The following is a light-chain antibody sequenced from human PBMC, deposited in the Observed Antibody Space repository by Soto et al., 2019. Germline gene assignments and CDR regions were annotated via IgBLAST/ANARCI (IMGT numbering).Light chain of an antibody. V-gene: IGKV3-15*01. CDR3: QQYNNWPPLT. Sequence: EIVLTQSPGTLSLSPGERATLSCRASQSVTSSYLAWYQQKPGQAPRFLIYGASTRATGIPARFSGSGSGTEFTLTISSLQSEDFALYYCQQYNNWPPLTFGGGTKVDIK. CDR1: QSVTSSY. CDR2: GAS. J-gene: IGKJ4*01.